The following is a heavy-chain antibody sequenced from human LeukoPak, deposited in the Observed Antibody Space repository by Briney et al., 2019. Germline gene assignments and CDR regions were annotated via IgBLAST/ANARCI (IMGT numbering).Heavy chain of an antibody. J-gene: IGHJ4*02. D-gene: IGHD6-19*01. CDR2: ISSSTSYT. CDR1: GFTFSDYY. CDR3: AGEFYSSFSY. Sequence: PGGSPRLSCAASGFTFSDYYMSWIRQAPGKGLEWVSYISSSTSYTTYADSVKGRFTISRDNAKNSLYLQMNNLRAEDTAVYYCAGEFYSSFSYWGQGILVTVSS. V-gene: IGHV3-11*05.